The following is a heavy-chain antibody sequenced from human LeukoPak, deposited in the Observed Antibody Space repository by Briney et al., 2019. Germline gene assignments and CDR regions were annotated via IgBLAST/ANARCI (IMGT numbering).Heavy chain of an antibody. Sequence: GASVKVSCKASGGTFSSYSISWVRQAPGQGLEWMGGIIPIFGTANYAQKFQGRVTITADESTSTAYMELSSLRSEDTAVYYCARYCSSTSCYTYYYYGMDVWGQGTTVTVSS. V-gene: IGHV1-69*13. D-gene: IGHD2-2*02. CDR3: ARYCSSTSCYTYYYYGMDV. J-gene: IGHJ6*02. CDR1: GGTFSSYS. CDR2: IIPIFGTA.